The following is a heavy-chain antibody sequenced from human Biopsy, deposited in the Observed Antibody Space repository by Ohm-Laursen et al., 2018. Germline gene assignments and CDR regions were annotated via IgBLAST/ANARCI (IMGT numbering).Heavy chain of an antibody. CDR3: VTEVGGVSSWYNN. CDR2: ISSSGNTE. J-gene: IGHJ4*02. V-gene: IGHV3-11*01. D-gene: IGHD6-13*01. CDR1: GFSFADYY. Sequence: SLRLSCAANGFSFADYYMSWIRQAPGKGLDWVSYISSSGNTEKYADSVKGRFTISRDNAKQSVHLQMNSLRAEDTAVYYCVTEVGGVSSWYNNWGQETLVTVSS.